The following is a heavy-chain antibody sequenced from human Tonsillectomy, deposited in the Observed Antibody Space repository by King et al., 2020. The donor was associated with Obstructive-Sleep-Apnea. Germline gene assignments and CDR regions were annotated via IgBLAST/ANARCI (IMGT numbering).Heavy chain of an antibody. Sequence: VQLQESGPGLGKPSETLSLTCPVSVGSTSSYPWAWIRQPAGGGLEGFGRMFTMGGPNGNPPLKSRVTMSVDPSKNQFSLKLSSVTAADTAVYYCARDVPYDWLVPYYYYGMDVWGQGTTVTVSS. CDR1: VGSTSSYP. V-gene: IGHV4-4*07. CDR3: ARDVPYDWLVPYYYYGMDV. J-gene: IGHJ6*02. D-gene: IGHD3-9*01. CDR2: MFTMGGP.